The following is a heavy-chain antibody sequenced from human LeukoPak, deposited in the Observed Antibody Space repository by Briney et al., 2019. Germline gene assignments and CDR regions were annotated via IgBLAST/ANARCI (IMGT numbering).Heavy chain of an antibody. D-gene: IGHD3-22*01. V-gene: IGHV5-51*01. J-gene: IGHJ3*02. Sequence: GESLKISCKGSGYSFTSYWIGWVRQMPGKGLEWMGIIYPGDSDTRYSPSFQGQVTISADESISTAYLQWSSLKASDTAMYHCARRIYYYDSSGPTDAFDIWGQGTMVTVSS. CDR1: GYSFTSYW. CDR3: ARRIYYYDSSGPTDAFDI. CDR2: IYPGDSDT.